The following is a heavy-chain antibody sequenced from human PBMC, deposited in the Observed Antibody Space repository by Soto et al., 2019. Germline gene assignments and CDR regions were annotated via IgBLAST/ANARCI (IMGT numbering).Heavy chain of an antibody. D-gene: IGHD3-9*01. CDR3: ARLEGLATISYYFDF. Sequence: QLQLQESGPGLVKPSETLSLTCSVSGDSINSDKYYWGWIRQPPGKGLEWIGSIYFRGNTYYNPSLRTGVTISLDKSKSQFSLKLNSVTAADSAVYFCARLEGLATISYYFDFWGQGALVTVSS. CDR1: GDSINSDKYY. V-gene: IGHV4-39*01. J-gene: IGHJ4*02. CDR2: IYFRGNT.